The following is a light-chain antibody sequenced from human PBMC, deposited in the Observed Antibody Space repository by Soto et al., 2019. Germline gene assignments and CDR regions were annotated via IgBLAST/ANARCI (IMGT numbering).Light chain of an antibody. CDR2: EVS. J-gene: IGLJ1*01. V-gene: IGLV2-8*01. Sequence: QSVLTQPPSASGSPGQSVTISCSGNSSDIGNYNYVSWYQQHPGKAPKLMIYEVSQRPSGVPDRFSGSKSGNTASLTVSGLQAEDEADYYCCSYAGNNKKVFGTGTKLTVL. CDR3: CSYAGNNKKV. CDR1: SSDIGNYNY.